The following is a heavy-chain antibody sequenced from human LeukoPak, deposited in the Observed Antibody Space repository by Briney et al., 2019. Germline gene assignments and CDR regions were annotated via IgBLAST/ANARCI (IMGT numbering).Heavy chain of an antibody. CDR2: INHSGST. J-gene: IGHJ4*02. D-gene: IGHD3-9*01. V-gene: IGHV4-34*01. CDR3: ASLTVRRPKSPDY. Sequence: SETLSLTCAVYGGSFSGYYWSWIRQPPGKGLEWIGEINHSGSTNYDPSLKSRVTISVDTSKNQFSLKLSSVTAADTAVYYCASLTVRRPKSPDYWGQGTLVTVSS. CDR1: GGSFSGYY.